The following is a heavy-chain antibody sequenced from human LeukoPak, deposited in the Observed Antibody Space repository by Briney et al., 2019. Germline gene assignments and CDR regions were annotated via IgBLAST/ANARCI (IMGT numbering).Heavy chain of an antibody. CDR3: AKDFSTYYDFWSGYYVGYFQH. D-gene: IGHD3-3*01. Sequence: PGGSLRLSCAASGFTFSSYGMHWVRQAPGKGLEWVAVISYDGSNKYYADSVKGRFTISRDNSKNTLYLQMNSLRAEDTAVYYCAKDFSTYYDFWSGYYVGYFQHWGQGTLVTVSS. CDR1: GFTFSSYG. CDR2: ISYDGSNK. V-gene: IGHV3-30*18. J-gene: IGHJ1*01.